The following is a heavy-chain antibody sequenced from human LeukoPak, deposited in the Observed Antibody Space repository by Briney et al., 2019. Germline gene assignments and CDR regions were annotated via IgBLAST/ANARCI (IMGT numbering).Heavy chain of an antibody. Sequence: GRSLRLSCAASGFTFSSYAMHWVRQAPGKGLEWVAVISYVGSNKYYADSVKGRFTISRDNSKNTLYLQMNSLRAEDTAVYYCAKTKNWNYDYWGQGTLVTVSS. V-gene: IGHV3-30-3*02. CDR1: GFTFSSYA. CDR2: ISYVGSNK. J-gene: IGHJ4*02. CDR3: AKTKNWNYDY. D-gene: IGHD1-7*01.